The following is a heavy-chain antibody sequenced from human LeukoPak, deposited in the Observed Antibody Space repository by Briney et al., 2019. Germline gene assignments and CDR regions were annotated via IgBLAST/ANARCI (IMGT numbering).Heavy chain of an antibody. Sequence: GASVKVSCKASGYTFTSYGFSWVRQAPGQGLEWVGWISSYNGNTKYAQRLQGRVTMTTDTSTGTAYLELRSLRSDDTAVYFCARDWAGGDYWGQGTQVTVSS. CDR3: ARDWAGGDY. J-gene: IGHJ4*02. CDR1: GYTFTSYG. CDR2: ISSYNGNT. D-gene: IGHD3-16*01. V-gene: IGHV1-18*01.